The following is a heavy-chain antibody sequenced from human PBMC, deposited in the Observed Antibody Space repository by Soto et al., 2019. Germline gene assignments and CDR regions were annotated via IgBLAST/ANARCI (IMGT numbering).Heavy chain of an antibody. D-gene: IGHD6-13*01. V-gene: IGHV4-59*08. CDR2: IYYSGST. CDR3: ARRRAAAGNYYYYYYMDV. Sequence: SETLSLTCTGSGGSISSYYWIWIRQPPGKGLEWIGYIYYSGSTNYNPSLKSRVTISVDTSKNQFSLKLSSVTAADTAVYYCARRRAAAGNYYYYYYMDVWGKGTTVTVSS. CDR1: GGSISSYY. J-gene: IGHJ6*03.